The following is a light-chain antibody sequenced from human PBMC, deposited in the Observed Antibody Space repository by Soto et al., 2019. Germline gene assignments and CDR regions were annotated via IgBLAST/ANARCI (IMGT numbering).Light chain of an antibody. Sequence: EIVLTQSPATLSLSPGERATLSCRASQSVSSYLAWYQQKPGQAPRLLIYDASNRATGIPARFSGSGSGTDSTLTSSRQEPEDFAVYYCQQSSNWLTFGGGTKVEIK. CDR3: QQSSNWLT. J-gene: IGKJ4*01. CDR2: DAS. V-gene: IGKV3-11*01. CDR1: QSVSSY.